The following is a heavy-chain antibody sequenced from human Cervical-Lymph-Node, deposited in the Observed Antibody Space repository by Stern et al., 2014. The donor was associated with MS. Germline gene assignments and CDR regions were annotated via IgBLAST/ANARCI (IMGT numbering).Heavy chain of an antibody. V-gene: IGHV1-2*04. CDR3: ARGYPFFDN. CDR1: GYTFTGFF. Sequence: VQLLESGAEVKKPGASVKVSCTASGYTFTGFFLHWVRLAPGQGFEWVGWINPNTGVTKSAQKFQGWVTLTRDTSINTVYMELNRLKSDDTAVFYCARGYPFFDNWGQGTLVTVSS. D-gene: IGHD2-15*01. CDR2: INPNTGVT. J-gene: IGHJ4*02.